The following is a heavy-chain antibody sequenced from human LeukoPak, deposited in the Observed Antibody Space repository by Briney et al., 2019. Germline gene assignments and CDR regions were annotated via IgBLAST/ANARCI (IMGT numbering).Heavy chain of an antibody. CDR2: INHSGST. CDR1: GGSFSGYY. D-gene: IGHD3-10*01. J-gene: IGHJ4*02. Sequence: SETLSLTCAVYGGSFSGYYWSWIRQPPGKGLEWIGEINHSGSTNYNPSLKSRVTISVDTSKNQFSLKLSSVTAADTAVYYCARVGSDYYGSGSYGSMDYWGQGTLVTVSS. V-gene: IGHV4-34*01. CDR3: ARVGSDYYGSGSYGSMDY.